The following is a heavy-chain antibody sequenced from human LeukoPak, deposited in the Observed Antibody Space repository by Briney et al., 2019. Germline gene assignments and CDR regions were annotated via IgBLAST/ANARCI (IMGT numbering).Heavy chain of an antibody. CDR2: ISSSSSYI. D-gene: IGHD3-22*01. CDR3: ARAPPYYYDSSGYYHTNFPFDY. Sequence: PGGSLRLSCAASGFTFSTYTMNWVRQAPGKGLEWVSSISSSSSYIYYADSVKGRFTISRDNAKNSLYLQMNSLRAEDTAVYYCARAPPYYYDSSGYYHTNFPFDYWGQGTLVTVSS. V-gene: IGHV3-21*01. CDR1: GFTFSTYT. J-gene: IGHJ4*02.